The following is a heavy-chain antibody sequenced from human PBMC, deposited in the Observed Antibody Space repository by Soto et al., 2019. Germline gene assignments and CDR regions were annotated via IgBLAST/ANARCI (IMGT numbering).Heavy chain of an antibody. CDR3: ARTYYGSGSLTLDY. CDR1: GGSISSGGYY. Sequence: QVQLQESGPGLVKPSQTLSLTCTVSGGSISSGGYYWSWIRQHPGKGLEWIGYIYYSGSTYYNPSLKSRVTKSVATSKNQFSLKLSSATAADTAVYYCARTYYGSGSLTLDYWGQGTLVSVSS. D-gene: IGHD3-10*01. J-gene: IGHJ4*02. V-gene: IGHV4-31*03. CDR2: IYYSGST.